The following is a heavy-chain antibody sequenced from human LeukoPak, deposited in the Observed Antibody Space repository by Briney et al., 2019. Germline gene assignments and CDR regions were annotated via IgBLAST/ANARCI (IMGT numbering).Heavy chain of an antibody. V-gene: IGHV1-2*02. CDR3: ARSPPYGSGVDY. J-gene: IGHJ4*02. Sequence: ASVKVSCKASGYTFTSYYMHWVRQAPGQGLEWMGWINPNSGGTNYAQKFQGRVTMTRDTSISTAYMELSRLRSDDTAVYYCARSPPYGSGVDYWGQGTLVTVSS. CDR1: GYTFTSYY. D-gene: IGHD3-10*01. CDR2: INPNSGGT.